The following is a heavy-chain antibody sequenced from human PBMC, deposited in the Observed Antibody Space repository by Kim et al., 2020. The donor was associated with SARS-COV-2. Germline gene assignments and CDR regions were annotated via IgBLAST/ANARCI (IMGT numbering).Heavy chain of an antibody. J-gene: IGHJ5*02. CDR2: INEGGSF. V-gene: IGHV4-34*01. CDR3: ARGSQRFDP. D-gene: IGHD6-25*01. CDR1: GGSLSGDY. Sequence: SETLSLTCGVYGGSLSGDYWSWIRQPPGERLEWIGEINEGGSFNYNPSLKSRVTISIDMSKSQFYLRLSSLTAADTAVYFCARGSQRFDPWGQGMLV.